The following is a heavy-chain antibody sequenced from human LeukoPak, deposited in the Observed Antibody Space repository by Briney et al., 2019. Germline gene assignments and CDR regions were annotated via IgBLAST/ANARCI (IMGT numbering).Heavy chain of an antibody. CDR2: ISGSGGST. Sequence: RPGGSLRLSCAASGFSFSSYGMSWVRQAPGKGLEWVSAISGSGGSTYYADSVKGRFTISRDNSKNTLYLQMNSLRAEDTAVYYCAFSTPQRVRGVIITPNAFDIWGQGTMVTVSS. CDR1: GFSFSSYG. D-gene: IGHD3-10*01. V-gene: IGHV3-23*01. CDR3: AFSTPQRVRGVIITPNAFDI. J-gene: IGHJ3*02.